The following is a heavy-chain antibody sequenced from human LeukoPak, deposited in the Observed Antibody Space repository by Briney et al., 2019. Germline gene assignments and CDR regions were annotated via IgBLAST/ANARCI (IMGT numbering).Heavy chain of an antibody. CDR2: IKSKTDGGTT. D-gene: IGHD3-22*01. J-gene: IGHJ6*02. CDR1: GFTFSNAW. V-gene: IGHV3-15*01. CDR3: TTRDPYDSMGYYYYYGMDV. Sequence: GGSLRLSCAASGFTFSNAWMSWVRQAPGKGLEWVGRIKSKTDGGTTDYAAPVKGRFTISRDDSKNTLYLQMNSLKTEDTAVYYCTTRDPYDSMGYYYYYGMDVWGQGTTVTVSS.